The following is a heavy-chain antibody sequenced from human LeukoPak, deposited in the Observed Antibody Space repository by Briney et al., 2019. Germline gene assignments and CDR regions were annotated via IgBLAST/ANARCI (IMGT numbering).Heavy chain of an antibody. CDR3: ARWPID. Sequence: SETLSLTCTVSGGSISSSNYYWAWIRQPPGKGLECIGSIYYSGSTYYNPSLKSRVTISVDTSKNQFFLKVNSVTATATAVYYCARWPIDWGQGTLVTVSS. CDR2: IYYSGST. CDR1: GGSISSSNYY. V-gene: IGHV4-39*01. J-gene: IGHJ4*02.